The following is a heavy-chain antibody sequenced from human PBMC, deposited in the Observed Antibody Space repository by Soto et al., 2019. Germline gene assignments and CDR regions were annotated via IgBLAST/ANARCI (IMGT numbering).Heavy chain of an antibody. CDR2: ISGSGGST. Sequence: GGSLRLSCAASGFTFSSYAMSWVRQAPGKGLEWVSAISGSGGSTYYADSVKGRFTISRDNSKNTLYLQMNSLRAEDTAVYYCANGASGGTIKYYYYGMDVWGQGTTVTVSS. V-gene: IGHV3-23*01. D-gene: IGHD2-15*01. J-gene: IGHJ6*02. CDR1: GFTFSSYA. CDR3: ANGASGGTIKYYYYGMDV.